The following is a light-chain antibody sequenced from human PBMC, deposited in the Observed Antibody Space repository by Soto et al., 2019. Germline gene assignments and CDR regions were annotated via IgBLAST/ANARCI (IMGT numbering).Light chain of an antibody. CDR3: QQYGSSPWT. J-gene: IGKJ1*01. CDR1: QSVSSSY. CDR2: SAS. V-gene: IGKV3-20*01. Sequence: EIVLTQSPGTLSLSPGERATLSCRASQSVSSSYLAWYQKKPGQAPRLLIYSASSMATGIPDRFGGSGSGTDFTLTISRLEPEDFAVYYCQQYGSSPWTFGQGTKVEIK.